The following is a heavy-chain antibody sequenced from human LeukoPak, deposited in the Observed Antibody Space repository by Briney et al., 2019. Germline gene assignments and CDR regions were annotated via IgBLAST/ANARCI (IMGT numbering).Heavy chain of an antibody. CDR1: GFSLRSYG. CDR2: IQLHGSNE. CDR3: SKDRSRNGIGCYYYYIDD. Sequence: GGSLILSCAASGFSLRSYGMHWVSQAPGKGMEWVAYIQLHGSNELYTDSEKGLFSISRHSSKHILYLQVNNLRAENTAVYYCSKDRSRNGIGCYYYYIDDWGKGTTVTISS. J-gene: IGHJ6*03. V-gene: IGHV3-30*02. D-gene: IGHD2-2*01.